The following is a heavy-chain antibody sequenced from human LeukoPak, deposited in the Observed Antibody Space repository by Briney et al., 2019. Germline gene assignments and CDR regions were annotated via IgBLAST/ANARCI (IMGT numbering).Heavy chain of an antibody. Sequence: ETLSLTCTVSGYSISSGYYWGWIRQPPGKGLEWIGSIYHSGSTYYNPSLKSRVTISVDTSKNQFSLKLSSVTAADTAVYYCASYHYDSSGPIDYWGQGTLVTVSS. CDR3: ASYHYDSSGPIDY. CDR2: IYHSGST. V-gene: IGHV4-38-2*02. J-gene: IGHJ4*02. CDR1: GYSISSGYY. D-gene: IGHD3-22*01.